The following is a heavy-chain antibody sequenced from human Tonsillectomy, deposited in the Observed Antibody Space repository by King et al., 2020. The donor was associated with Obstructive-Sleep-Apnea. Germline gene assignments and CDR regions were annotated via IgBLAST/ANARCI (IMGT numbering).Heavy chain of an antibody. Sequence: QLVQSGAEVKKPGESLRISCKGSGYSFTSYWISWVRQMPGKGLEWMGRIDTSDSYTTYSPSFQGHGTISAGKSISTAYLQWSSLKASDTAMYYCARWYDFWGGRRENWFDPWGQGTLVTVSS. CDR1: GYSFTSYW. J-gene: IGHJ5*02. V-gene: IGHV5-10-1*01. CDR2: IDTSDSYT. CDR3: ARWYDFWGGRRENWFDP. D-gene: IGHD3-3*01.